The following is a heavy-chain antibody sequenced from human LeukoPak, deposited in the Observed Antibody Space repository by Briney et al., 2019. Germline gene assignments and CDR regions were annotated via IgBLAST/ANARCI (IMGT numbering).Heavy chain of an antibody. Sequence: ASVKVSCKASGYTFTSYYMHWVRQAPGQGLEWMGRIIPILGIANYAQKFQGRVTITADKSTSTAYMELSSLRSEDTAVYYCARDRAYCGGDCYSNWFDPWGQGTLVTVSS. CDR3: ARDRAYCGGDCYSNWFDP. CDR1: GYTFTSYY. CDR2: IIPILGIA. V-gene: IGHV1-69*04. J-gene: IGHJ5*02. D-gene: IGHD2-21*02.